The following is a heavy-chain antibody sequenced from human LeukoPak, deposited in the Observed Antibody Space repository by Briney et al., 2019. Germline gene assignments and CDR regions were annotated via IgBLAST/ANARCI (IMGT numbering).Heavy chain of an antibody. V-gene: IGHV3-7*01. J-gene: IGHJ6*03. Sequence: ETLSLTCAVYGGSFSDYYWSWVRQAPGKGLEWVANIKQDGSEKYYVDSVKGRFTISRDNAKNSLYLQMNSLRAEDTAVYYCARDSRYCTNGVCLSYYYMDVWGKGTTVTVSS. CDR1: GGSFSDYY. D-gene: IGHD2-8*01. CDR3: ARDSRYCTNGVCLSYYYMDV. CDR2: IKQDGSEK.